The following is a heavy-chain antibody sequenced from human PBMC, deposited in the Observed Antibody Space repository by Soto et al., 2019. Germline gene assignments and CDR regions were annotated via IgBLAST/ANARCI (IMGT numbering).Heavy chain of an antibody. CDR1: GFTFSSYT. V-gene: IGHV3-21*01. Sequence: GGSLRLPCAASGFTFSSYTMNWVRQAPGKGLEWVSSISSSSNYIYYADSVKGRFTISRDNAKNSLYLQINSLRAEDSAVYYCARLVVAASPFDYWGQGTLVTVSS. CDR2: ISSSSNYI. CDR3: ARLVVAASPFDY. D-gene: IGHD2-15*01. J-gene: IGHJ4*02.